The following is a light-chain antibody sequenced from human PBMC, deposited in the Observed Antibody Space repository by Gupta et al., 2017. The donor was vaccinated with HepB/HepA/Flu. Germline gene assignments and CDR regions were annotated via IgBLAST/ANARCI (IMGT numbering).Light chain of an antibody. J-gene: IGLJ1*01. CDR3: CSYAGSYTFYV. V-gene: IGLV2-11*01. CDR2: DVR. Sequence: QSALTQPRSVSGSPGPSVTISCTGTSSDVGGYNYVSWYQQHPGKAPKLIIYDVRQRPSGVPDRFSGSKSGNTASLTISGLQAEDEADYYCCSYAGSYTFYVFGTGTKVTVL. CDR1: SSDVGGYNY.